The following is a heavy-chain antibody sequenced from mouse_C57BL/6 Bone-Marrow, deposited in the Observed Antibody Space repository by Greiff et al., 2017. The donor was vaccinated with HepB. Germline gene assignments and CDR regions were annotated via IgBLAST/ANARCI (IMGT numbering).Heavy chain of an antibody. Sequence: DVMLVESGGGLVKPGGSLKLSCEASGFTFSDYGMHWVSQAPEKGLEWVAYISSGSSTIYYADTVKGRFTISRDNAKNTLCLQITSLRSEDTAMYYCARKLGGHFDYWGQGTTLTVSS. D-gene: IGHD4-1*01. CDR3: ARKLGGHFDY. CDR2: ISSGSSTI. V-gene: IGHV5-17*01. J-gene: IGHJ2*01. CDR1: GFTFSDYG.